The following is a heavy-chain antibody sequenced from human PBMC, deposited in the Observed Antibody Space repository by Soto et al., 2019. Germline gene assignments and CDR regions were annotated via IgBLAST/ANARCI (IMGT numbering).Heavy chain of an antibody. J-gene: IGHJ4*02. CDR3: ARRYFHKEYYYDSSGYYHFDY. D-gene: IGHD3-22*01. CDR1: GYTFTSYG. CDR2: ISAYNGNT. V-gene: IGHV1-18*04. Sequence: QVQLVQSGAEVKKPGASVKVSCKASGYTFTSYGISWVRQAPGQGLEWMGWISAYNGNTNYAQKLQGRVTMTTDTSTSTAYMELRSLRSDDTAVYYCARRYFHKEYYYDSSGYYHFDYWGQGTLVTVSS.